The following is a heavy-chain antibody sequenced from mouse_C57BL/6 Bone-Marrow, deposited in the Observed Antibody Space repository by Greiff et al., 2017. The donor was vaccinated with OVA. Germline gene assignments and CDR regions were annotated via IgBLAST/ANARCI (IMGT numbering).Heavy chain of an antibody. J-gene: IGHJ2*01. CDR2: ILPGSGST. D-gene: IGHD1-1*01. Sequence: VQLQESGAELMKPGASVKLSCKATGYTFTGYWIEWVKQRPGHGLEWIGEILPGSGSTNYNEKFKGKATFTADTSSNTAYMQLSSLTTEDSAIYYCERASPYYYGSSYYFDYWGQGTTLTVSS. CDR1: GYTFTGYW. CDR3: ERASPYYYGSSYYFDY. V-gene: IGHV1-9*01.